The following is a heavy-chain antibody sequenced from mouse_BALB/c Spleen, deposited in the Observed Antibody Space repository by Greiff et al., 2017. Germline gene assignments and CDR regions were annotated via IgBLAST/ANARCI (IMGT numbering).Heavy chain of an antibody. CDR1: GYSFTGYY. Sequence: VQLQQSGPELVKPGASVKISCKASGYSFTGYYMHWVKQSHVKSLEWIGRINPYNGATSYNQNFKDKASLTVDKSSSTAYMELHSLTSEDSAVYYCARGEGNGRWFAYWGQGTLVTVSA. V-gene: IGHV1-31*01. CDR2: INPYNGAT. J-gene: IGHJ3*01. CDR3: ARGEGNGRWFAY.